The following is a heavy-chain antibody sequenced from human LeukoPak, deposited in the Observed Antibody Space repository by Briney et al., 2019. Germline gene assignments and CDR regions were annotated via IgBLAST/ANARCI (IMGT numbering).Heavy chain of an antibody. CDR3: ARSLRAFDI. CDR2: ISPSTSNI. CDR1: GFTFSSYT. V-gene: IGHV3-21*01. Sequence: GGSLRLSCAASGFTFSSYTMNWVRQAPGKGLEWVSSISPSTSNIYYADSVKGRFIISRDNAKNSLYLQKNSLRAEDTAVYYCARSLRAFDIWGHGTMVTVSS. J-gene: IGHJ3*02.